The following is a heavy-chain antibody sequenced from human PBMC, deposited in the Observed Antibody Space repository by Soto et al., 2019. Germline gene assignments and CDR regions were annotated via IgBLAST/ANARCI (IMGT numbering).Heavy chain of an antibody. V-gene: IGHV1-18*01. CDR3: ATEGIFGGDPEPH. J-gene: IGHJ4*02. CDR2: ISGHNGNT. D-gene: IGHD3-3*01. Sequence: ASVKVSCKASGYSFTNYGISWVRQAPGQGLEWMGWISGHNGNTNYAQKLQGRVTMTTDTSTSTAYMELRSLRSDDTAVYYCATEGIFGGDPEPHWGQGTLVTVSS. CDR1: GYSFTNYG.